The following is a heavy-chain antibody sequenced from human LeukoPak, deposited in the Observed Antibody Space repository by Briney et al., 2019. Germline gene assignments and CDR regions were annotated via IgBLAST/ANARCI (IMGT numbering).Heavy chain of an antibody. CDR1: GYTFTGYY. Sequence: ASVKVSCKASGYTFTGYYMHWVRQAPGQGLEWMGRINPNSGGTNYAQKFQGRVTMTRDTSISTAYMELSSLRSEDTAVYYCARGGSGWSIYIFDCWGQGTLVTVSS. V-gene: IGHV1-2*06. J-gene: IGHJ4*02. CDR2: INPNSGGT. D-gene: IGHD6-19*01. CDR3: ARGGSGWSIYIFDC.